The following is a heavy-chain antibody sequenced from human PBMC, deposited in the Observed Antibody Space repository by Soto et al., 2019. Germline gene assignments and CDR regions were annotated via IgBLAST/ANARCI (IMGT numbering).Heavy chain of an antibody. D-gene: IGHD6-19*01. CDR1: GFYFNNYG. Sequence: GGSLRLSCAVSGFYFNNYGINWVRQAPGKGLEWVSSVSKSDYTYYSDSVKGRFTISRDNAKNSVSLQMNSLRAEDTAVYYCARAIAVGSTSLDYWGLGTRVTVSS. CDR2: VSKSDYT. CDR3: ARAIAVGSTSLDY. J-gene: IGHJ4*02. V-gene: IGHV3-21*01.